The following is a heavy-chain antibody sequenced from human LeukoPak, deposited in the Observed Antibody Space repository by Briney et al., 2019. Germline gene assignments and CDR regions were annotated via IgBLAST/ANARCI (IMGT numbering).Heavy chain of an antibody. CDR3: ATASGRAVAGNYYFDY. D-gene: IGHD6-19*01. Sequence: ASVKVPCKVSGYTLTELSMHWVRQAPGKGLEWMGGFDPEDGETIYAQKFQGRVTMTEDTSTDTAYMELSSLRSEDTAVYYCATASGRAVAGNYYFDYWGQGTLVTVSS. J-gene: IGHJ4*02. CDR2: FDPEDGET. V-gene: IGHV1-24*01. CDR1: GYTLTELS.